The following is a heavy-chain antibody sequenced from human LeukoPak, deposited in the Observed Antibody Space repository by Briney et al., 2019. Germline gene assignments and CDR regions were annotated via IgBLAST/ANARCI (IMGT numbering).Heavy chain of an antibody. CDR1: GFTFSSYA. CDR2: INAGNGNT. J-gene: IGHJ5*02. V-gene: IGHV1-3*01. Sequence: GGSLRLSCAASGFTFSSYAMHWVRQAPGKGLEWMGWINAGNGNTKYSQKFQDRVTITRDTSASTAYMELSSLRSEDTAVYFCARGPYSNYWFDPWGQGTLVTVSS. D-gene: IGHD4-11*01. CDR3: ARGPYSNYWFDP.